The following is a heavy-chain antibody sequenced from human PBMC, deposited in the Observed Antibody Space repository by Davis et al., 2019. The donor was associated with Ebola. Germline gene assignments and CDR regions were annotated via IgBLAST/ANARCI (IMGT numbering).Heavy chain of an antibody. V-gene: IGHV4-59*01. CDR3: ARDSAI. D-gene: IGHD2-2*02. J-gene: IGHJ4*02. CDR2: IYYSGGV. Sequence: SETLSLTCSVSGVSMNTFYWSWFRQPPGKGLEFIGYIYYSGGVKYNPSLQGRATISLDTSKNQFSLNVISVTAADTAVYYCARDSAIWGQGTLVTVSS. CDR1: GVSMNTFY.